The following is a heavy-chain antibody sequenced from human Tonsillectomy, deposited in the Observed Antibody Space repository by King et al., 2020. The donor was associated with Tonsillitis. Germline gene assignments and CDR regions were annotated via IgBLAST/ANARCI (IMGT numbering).Heavy chain of an antibody. CDR3: AKTRGYCSGGSCYGDY. CDR2: ISGDGGTT. D-gene: IGHD2-15*01. CDR1: GFTFSNYA. Sequence: VQLVESGGGLVQPGGSLRLSCSASGFTFSNYAMTWVRQAPGKGLEWVSAISGDGGTTYYADSVKGRFTISRDNSKTTLYLQMNSLRVEDTAVYYCAKTRGYCSGGSCYGDYWGQGTRESVSA. J-gene: IGHJ4*02. V-gene: IGHV3-23*04.